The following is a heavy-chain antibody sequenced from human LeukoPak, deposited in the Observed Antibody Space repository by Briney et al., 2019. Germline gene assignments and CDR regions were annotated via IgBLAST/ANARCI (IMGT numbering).Heavy chain of an antibody. CDR2: IPYDGTNK. CDR3: AKDHLPGIVVADRDY. Sequence: PGGSLRLSCAPSGFTFSNYGMHWVRQAPGKGLEWVAFIPYDGTNKYYADSVKGRFTISRDNSKNTLYLQINSLRAEDTAVYYCAKDHLPGIVVADRDYWGQGTLVTVSS. V-gene: IGHV3-30*02. D-gene: IGHD6-19*01. CDR1: GFTFSNYG. J-gene: IGHJ4*02.